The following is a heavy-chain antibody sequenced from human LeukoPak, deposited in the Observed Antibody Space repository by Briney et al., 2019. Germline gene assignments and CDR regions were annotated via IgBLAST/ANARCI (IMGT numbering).Heavy chain of an antibody. J-gene: IGHJ6*04. D-gene: IGHD2-2*01. CDR1: GGSISSSNW. CDR3: ARVPAAMKRYYYGMDV. CDR2: IYHSGST. V-gene: IGHV4-4*02. Sequence: SETLSLTCAVSGGSISSSNWWSWVRQPPGKGPEWIGEIYHSGSTNYNPSLKSRVTISVDKSKNQFSLKLSSVTAADTAVYYCARVPAAMKRYYYGMDVWGKGTTVTVFS.